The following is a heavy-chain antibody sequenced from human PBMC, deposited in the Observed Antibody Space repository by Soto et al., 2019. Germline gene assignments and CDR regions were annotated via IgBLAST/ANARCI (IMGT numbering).Heavy chain of an antibody. Sequence: PGASLKISCKGSGYSFTSYWIGWVRQMPGKGLEWMGIIYPGDSDTRYSPSFQGQVTISADKSISTAYLQWSSLKASDTAMYYCARRGGSNHYYYGMDVWGQGTTVTVSS. D-gene: IGHD4-4*01. CDR2: IYPGDSDT. V-gene: IGHV5-51*01. J-gene: IGHJ6*02. CDR3: ARRGGSNHYYYGMDV. CDR1: GYSFTSYW.